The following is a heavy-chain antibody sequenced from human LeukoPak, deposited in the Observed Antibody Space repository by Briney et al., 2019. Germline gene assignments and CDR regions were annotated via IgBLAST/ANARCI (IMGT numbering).Heavy chain of an antibody. CDR3: ARGLQQQLGWFDP. J-gene: IGHJ5*02. V-gene: IGHV3-48*04. CDR2: ISSSSSTI. D-gene: IGHD6-13*01. CDR1: GFTFSSYS. Sequence: GGSLRLSCAASGFTFSSYSMNWVRQAPGKGLEWVSYISSSSSTIYYADSVKGRFTISRDNAKNSLYLQMNSLRAEDTAVYYCARGLQQQLGWFDPWGQGTLVTVSS.